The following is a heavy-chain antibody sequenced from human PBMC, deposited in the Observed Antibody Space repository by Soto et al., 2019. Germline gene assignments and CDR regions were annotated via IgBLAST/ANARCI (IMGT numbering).Heavy chain of an antibody. D-gene: IGHD6-13*01. J-gene: IGHJ1*01. CDR1: GFTFSNYA. CDR3: AKDLVAAAAS. Sequence: PGGSLRLSCVGSGFTFSNYAISWVRQAPGKGLQWVPGISESGGSTHYADSVRGRFAISRDNSKNTVYLQMNSLRAEDTAIYYCAKDLVAAAASWGQGTLVTVSS. V-gene: IGHV3-23*01. CDR2: ISESGGST.